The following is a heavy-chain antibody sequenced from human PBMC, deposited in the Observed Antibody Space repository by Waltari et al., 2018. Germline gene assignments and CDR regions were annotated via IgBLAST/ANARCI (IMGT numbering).Heavy chain of an antibody. V-gene: IGHV1-58*02. J-gene: IGHJ6*03. Sequence: QMQLVQSGPEVKKPGTSVKVSCKASGLTFTSSAMQWVRRARGQRLEWIGWIVVGSGNTNYAQGFQERGTITRDMSTSTAYMELSSLRSEDTAVYYCAADREGLERGMDVWGKGTTVTVSS. CDR3: AADREGLERGMDV. CDR2: IVVGSGNT. D-gene: IGHD1-1*01. CDR1: GLTFTSSA.